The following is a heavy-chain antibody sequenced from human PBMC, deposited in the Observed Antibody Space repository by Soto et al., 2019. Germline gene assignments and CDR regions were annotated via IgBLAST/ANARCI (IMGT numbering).Heavy chain of an antibody. D-gene: IGHD3-22*01. J-gene: IGHJ5*02. V-gene: IGHV4-4*02. CDR3: ARQDYYDSSGYYFNWFGP. Sequence: PAETLSLTCAVSGGSISSSNWWSWVRQPPGKGLEWIGEIYHSGGTNYNPSLKSRVTISVDKSKNQFSLKLSSVTAADTAVYYCARQDYYDSSGYYFNWFGPWGQGTLVTVSS. CDR1: GGSISSSNW. CDR2: IYHSGGT.